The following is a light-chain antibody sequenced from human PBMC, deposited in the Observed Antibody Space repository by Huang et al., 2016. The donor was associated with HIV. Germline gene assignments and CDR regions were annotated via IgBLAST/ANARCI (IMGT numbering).Light chain of an antibody. V-gene: IGKV1-9*01. CDR2: AAS. J-gene: IGKJ4*01. CDR3: QQLNNFPLT. Sequence: IQLTQSPSSLSASVGARVTITCRASQGISSYLAWYQQKPGKAPKLLIYAASTLESGVPSRVSGSGSGTDFTLTIRSLQPEDFATYYCQQLNNFPLTFGGGTKVEIK. CDR1: QGISSY.